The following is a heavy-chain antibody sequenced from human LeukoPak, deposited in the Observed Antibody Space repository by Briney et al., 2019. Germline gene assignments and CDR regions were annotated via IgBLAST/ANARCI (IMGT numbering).Heavy chain of an antibody. Sequence: GSLRLSCAASGFTFSSYEMNWVRQAPGKGLEWVSYMDDSGRIIYYGGSVKGRFTISRDNARNSLFLQMNRLTAEDTAVYFCARVRRAAADSLRYFDYWGQGTLVTVSS. D-gene: IGHD6-13*01. CDR3: ARVRRAAADSLRYFDY. V-gene: IGHV3-48*03. CDR2: MDDSGRII. CDR1: GFTFSSYE. J-gene: IGHJ4*02.